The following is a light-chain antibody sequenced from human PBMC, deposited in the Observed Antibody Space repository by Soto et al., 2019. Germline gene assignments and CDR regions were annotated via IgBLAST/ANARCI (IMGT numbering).Light chain of an antibody. CDR3: QQYNNWPPIT. CDR2: GIS. Sequence: EIVMTQSPSTLYVSPGERATLSCSDSQSVNSNLAWYQQNPGQAPRLLIYGISIRATGIPARFSGSGFGTEFTLTISSLQSEDFAVYYCQQYNNWPPITFGQGTRLEI. J-gene: IGKJ5*01. V-gene: IGKV3-15*01. CDR1: QSVNSN.